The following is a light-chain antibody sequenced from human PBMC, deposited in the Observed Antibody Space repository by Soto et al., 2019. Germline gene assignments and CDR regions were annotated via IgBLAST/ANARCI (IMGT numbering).Light chain of an antibody. J-gene: IGLJ2*01. CDR1: SSDVGGYNY. CDR2: EVS. CDR3: SSYTSSSTLVV. Sequence: QSVLTQPASVSGSPGQSITISCTGTSSDVGGYNYVSWYQQHPGKAPKFMIYEVSNRPSGVSNRFSGSKSGNTASLTISGLPAEYEADYYCSSYTSSSTLVVFGGGTKLTVL. V-gene: IGLV2-14*01.